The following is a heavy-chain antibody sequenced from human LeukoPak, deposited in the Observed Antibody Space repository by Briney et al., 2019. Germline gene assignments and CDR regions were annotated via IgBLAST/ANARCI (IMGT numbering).Heavy chain of an antibody. CDR2: ISSSSSNI. Sequence: GSLRLSCAASGFTFSSYSMNWVRRAPGRGLEGGSSISSSSSNIYYADAVKGRFTISRDNAKNSLYLQMNSLRAEYTAVYYCAREVEAGRWFDPWGQGTLVTVSS. D-gene: IGHD3-10*01. CDR1: GFTFSSYS. V-gene: IGHV3-21*01. CDR3: AREVEAGRWFDP. J-gene: IGHJ5*02.